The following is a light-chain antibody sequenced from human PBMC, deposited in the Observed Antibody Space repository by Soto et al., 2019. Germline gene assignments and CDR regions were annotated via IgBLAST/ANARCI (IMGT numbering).Light chain of an antibody. J-gene: IGKJ1*01. V-gene: IGKV3D-15*01. CDR1: QSINSF. CDR3: HQYNGRPRT. CDR2: GAS. Sequence: EIVLTQSPGTLSLSPGEGATLSCRASQSINSFLAWYQQRRGQAPRLLIHGASNRATGIPDRFSGSGSGPDFTLTISRLQSEDFAVYYCHQYNGRPRTFGQGTKVDIK.